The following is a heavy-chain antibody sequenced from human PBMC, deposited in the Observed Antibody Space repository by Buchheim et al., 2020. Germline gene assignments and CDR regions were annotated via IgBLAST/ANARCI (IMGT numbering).Heavy chain of an antibody. CDR3: ARTTSGIAARSYYYYMDV. D-gene: IGHD6-6*01. V-gene: IGHV3-23*01. CDR1: GFTFSSYA. J-gene: IGHJ6*03. Sequence: EVQLLESGGGLVQPGGSLRLSCAASGFTFSSYAMSWVRQAPGKGLEWVSAISGSGGSTYYADSVKGRFTISRDNSKNTLYLQMNSLRAEDTAVYYCARTTSGIAARSYYYYMDVWGKGTT. CDR2: ISGSGGST.